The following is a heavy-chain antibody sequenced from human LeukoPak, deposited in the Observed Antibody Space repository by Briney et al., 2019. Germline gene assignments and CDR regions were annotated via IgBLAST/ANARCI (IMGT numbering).Heavy chain of an antibody. V-gene: IGHV3-7*01. CDR1: GFTFSSYW. CDR2: IKQDGSEK. CDR3: ARESAAAFFDY. Sequence: GGSLSLSCAASGFTFSSYWMSWVRQAPGKGLEWVANIKQDGSEKYYVDSVKGRFTISRDNAKNSLYLQMNSLRAEDTAVYYCARESAAAFFDYWGRGTLVTVSS. D-gene: IGHD6-13*01. J-gene: IGHJ4*02.